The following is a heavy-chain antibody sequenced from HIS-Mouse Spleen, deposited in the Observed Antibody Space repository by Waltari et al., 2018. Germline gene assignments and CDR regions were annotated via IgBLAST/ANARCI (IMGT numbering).Heavy chain of an antibody. V-gene: IGHV3-30*18. Sequence: QVQLVESGGGVVQPGRSLRRSCAASGLTFSSYGMHWVRQAPGKGLEWVAVISYDGSNKYYADSVKGRFTISRDNSKNTLYLQMNSLRAEDTAVYYCAKDKHHAFDYWGQGTLVTVSS. J-gene: IGHJ4*02. CDR1: GLTFSSYG. CDR3: AKDKHHAFDY. CDR2: ISYDGSNK.